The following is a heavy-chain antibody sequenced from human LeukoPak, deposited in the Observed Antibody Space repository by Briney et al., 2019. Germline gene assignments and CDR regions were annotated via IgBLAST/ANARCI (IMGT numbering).Heavy chain of an antibody. D-gene: IGHD1-26*01. J-gene: IGHJ3*02. CDR3: ARNRVGATSDAFDI. V-gene: IGHV3-23*01. Sequence: PGGSLRLSCAASGFTFSSYAMSWVRQAPGKGLEWVSAISGSGGSTYYADSVKGRLTISRDNAKNSLYLQMNSLRAEDTAVYYCARNRVGATSDAFDIWGQGTMVTVSS. CDR1: GFTFSSYA. CDR2: ISGSGGST.